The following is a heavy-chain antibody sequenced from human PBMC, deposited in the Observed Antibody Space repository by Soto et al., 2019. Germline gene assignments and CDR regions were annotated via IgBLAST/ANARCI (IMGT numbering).Heavy chain of an antibody. CDR2: ISSSSSYI. J-gene: IGHJ4*02. CDR1: GFTFSDYS. Sequence: EVQLVESGGGLVKPGGSLRLSCAASGFTFSDYSMNWVRQAPGKGLEWVSSISSSSSYIYYADSVKGRFTVSRENAKISLYLQMDSLRAEDTAIYYCARAQRSSTWGDFDSWGQGTLVAVSS. CDR3: ARAQRSSTWGDFDS. D-gene: IGHD6-13*01. V-gene: IGHV3-21*01.